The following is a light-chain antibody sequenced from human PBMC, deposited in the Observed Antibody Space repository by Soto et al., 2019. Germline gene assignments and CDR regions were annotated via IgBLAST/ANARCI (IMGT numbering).Light chain of an antibody. CDR2: GAS. CDR1: QDVASTY. V-gene: IGKV3-20*01. J-gene: IGKJ2*01. CDR3: QQFGRSPSMYT. Sequence: VLTQSPDTLSLSPGERATLSCRASQDVASTYLAWYQQNPGQAPRLPIYGASGRAAGVAERFSGSGSGTQFTLTISRLEPEDFAVYYCQQFGRSPSMYTFGQGTKVDI.